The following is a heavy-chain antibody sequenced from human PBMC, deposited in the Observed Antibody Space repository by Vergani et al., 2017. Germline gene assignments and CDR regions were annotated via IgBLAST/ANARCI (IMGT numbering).Heavy chain of an antibody. CDR3: AGEEEGRWGPNNYFAC. CDR2: IIPILGIA. J-gene: IGHJ4*02. CDR1: GGTFSSYT. D-gene: IGHD2-21*02. Sequence: QVQLVQSGAEVKKPGSSVKVSCKASGGTFSSYTISWVRQAPGQGLEWMGRIIPILGIANYAQKFQGRVTITADKSTRTAYMELSSLGSEDTAVYYCAGEEEGRWGPNNYFACWSQGTLVTVSS. V-gene: IGHV1-69*08.